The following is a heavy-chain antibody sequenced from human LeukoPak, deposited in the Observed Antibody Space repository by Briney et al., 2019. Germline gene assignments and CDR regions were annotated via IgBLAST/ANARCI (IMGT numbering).Heavy chain of an antibody. CDR3: ARVRYCSGGSCYSPYYYYYMDV. CDR1: GGSISSGGYY. Sequence: TLSLTCTVSGGSISSGGYYWSWIRQHPGKGLEWIGYIYYSGSTYYNPSLKSRDTISVDTSKNQFSLKLSPVTAADTAVYYCARVRYCSGGSCYSPYYYYYMDVWGKGTTVTVSS. V-gene: IGHV4-31*03. CDR2: IYYSGST. J-gene: IGHJ6*03. D-gene: IGHD2-15*01.